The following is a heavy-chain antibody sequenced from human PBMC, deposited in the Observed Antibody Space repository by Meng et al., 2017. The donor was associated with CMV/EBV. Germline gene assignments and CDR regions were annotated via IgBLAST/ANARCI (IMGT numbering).Heavy chain of an antibody. CDR1: GGSISSSSYY. Sequence: SETLSLTCTVSGGSISSSSYYWGWIRQPPGKGLEWIGSIYYSGSTSYNPSLKSPVTISVDTSKNQFSLKLSSVTAADTAVYYCARGGGVDCSSTSCAYYYYYGMDVWGQGTTVTVSS. CDR3: ARGGGVDCSSTSCAYYYYYGMDV. CDR2: IYYSGST. J-gene: IGHJ6*02. V-gene: IGHV4-39*01. D-gene: IGHD2-2*01.